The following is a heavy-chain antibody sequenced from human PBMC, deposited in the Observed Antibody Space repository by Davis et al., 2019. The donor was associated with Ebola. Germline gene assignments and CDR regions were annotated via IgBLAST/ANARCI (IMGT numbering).Heavy chain of an antibody. CDR3: AKLPGRVAVAVPFDY. Sequence: PGGSLRLSCAASGFTVSSNYMSWVRQAPGKGLEWVSVIYSGGSTYYADSVKGRFTISRDNSKNTLYLQMNSLRAEDTAVYYCAKLPGRVAVAVPFDYWGQGTLVTVSS. J-gene: IGHJ4*02. D-gene: IGHD6-19*01. CDR2: IYSGGST. CDR1: GFTVSSNY. V-gene: IGHV3-53*01.